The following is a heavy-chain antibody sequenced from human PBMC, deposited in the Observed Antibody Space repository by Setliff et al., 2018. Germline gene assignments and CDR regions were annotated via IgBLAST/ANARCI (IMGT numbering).Heavy chain of an antibody. CDR2: IYHSGST. Sequence: TLSLTCTVSGYSISSGYYWGWIRQPPGKGLEWIGSIYHSGSTYYNPSLKSRVTISVDTSKNQFSLKLSSVTAADTAVYYCARDAYDSSGYYYYYYYGMDVRGQGTTVTVSS. V-gene: IGHV4-38-2*02. CDR3: ARDAYDSSGYYYYYYYGMDV. D-gene: IGHD3-22*01. J-gene: IGHJ6*02. CDR1: GYSISSGYY.